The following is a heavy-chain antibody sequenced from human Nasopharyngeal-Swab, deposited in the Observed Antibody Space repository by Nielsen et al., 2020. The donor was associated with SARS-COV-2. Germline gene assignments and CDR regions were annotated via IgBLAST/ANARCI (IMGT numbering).Heavy chain of an antibody. CDR2: ISGHTGNS. CDR3: AKDGDWNYRFWFSF. V-gene: IGHV3-23*01. Sequence: GGSLKISCAASGFTFSSSDMSWVRQAPGKGLEWLSTISGHTGNSYYRDSVRGRFTISRDNPKNTLYLQLNSLRAEDTAVYYCAKDGDWNYRFWFSFWGQGTLVTVSS. CDR1: GFTFSSSD. J-gene: IGHJ4*02. D-gene: IGHD2-21*02.